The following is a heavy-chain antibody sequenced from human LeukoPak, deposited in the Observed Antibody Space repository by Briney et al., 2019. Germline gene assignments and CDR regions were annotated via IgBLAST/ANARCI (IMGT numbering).Heavy chain of an antibody. Sequence: GGSLRLSCAASGFMFSGYWMSWVRQAPGKGLDWVSIIYSGGSTYYADSVKGRFTISRDNSKNTVDLQMNSLRVEDTAVYYCAMRGNTWYDCWGQGTLVTVSS. D-gene: IGHD6-13*01. J-gene: IGHJ4*02. CDR2: IYSGGST. CDR1: GFMFSGYW. V-gene: IGHV3-53*01. CDR3: AMRGNTWYDC.